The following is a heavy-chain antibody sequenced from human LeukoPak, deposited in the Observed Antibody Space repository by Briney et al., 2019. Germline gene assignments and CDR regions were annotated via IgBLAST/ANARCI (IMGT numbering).Heavy chain of an antibody. CDR3: ARGDGITGTRRLFDY. Sequence: GGSLRLSCAASGFTFSSYSMNWVRQAPGKGLEWVSSISRSSSYIYYADSVKGRFTISRDNAKNSLYLQMNSLRAEDTAVYYCARGDGITGTRRLFDYWGQGTLVTVSS. CDR1: GFTFSSYS. D-gene: IGHD1-20*01. CDR2: ISRSSSYI. V-gene: IGHV3-21*01. J-gene: IGHJ4*02.